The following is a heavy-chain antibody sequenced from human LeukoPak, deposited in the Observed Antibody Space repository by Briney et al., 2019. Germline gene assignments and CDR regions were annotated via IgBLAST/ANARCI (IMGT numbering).Heavy chain of an antibody. CDR1: DGSISDSY. D-gene: IGHD4-23*01. V-gene: IGHV4-59*01. CDR3: ARDAYGGNSWGWFDP. CDR2: IFYTGFT. Sequence: SETLSLTCTVSDGSISDSYWSWIRQSPGKGLEWVGYIFYTGFTHYNPSLESRVTISVDTSKNQFSLRLNSVTAADTAVYYCARDAYGGNSWGWFDPWGQGTLVTVSS. J-gene: IGHJ5*02.